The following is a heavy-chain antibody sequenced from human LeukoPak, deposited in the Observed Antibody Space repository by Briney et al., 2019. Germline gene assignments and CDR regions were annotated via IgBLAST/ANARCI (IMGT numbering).Heavy chain of an antibody. D-gene: IGHD6-19*01. V-gene: IGHV1-69*04. CDR1: GYTFTSYD. CDR2: IIPILGIA. J-gene: IGHJ3*02. Sequence: GASVKVSCKASGYTFTSYDINWVRQAPGQGLEWMGRIIPILGIANYAQKFQGRVTITADKSTSTAYMELSSLRSEDTAVYYCARLEVAVAGNLRRPENAFDIWGQGTMVTVSS. CDR3: ARLEVAVAGNLRRPENAFDI.